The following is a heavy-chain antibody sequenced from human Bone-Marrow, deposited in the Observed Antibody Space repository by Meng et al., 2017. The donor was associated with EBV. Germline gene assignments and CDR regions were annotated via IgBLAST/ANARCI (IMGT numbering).Heavy chain of an antibody. CDR1: GFTFSSYA. CDR3: AKGGGSSWYWYFDL. D-gene: IGHD6-13*01. CDR2: ISGSGGST. V-gene: IGHV3-23*01. J-gene: IGHJ2*01. Sequence: LGSGGGCVKPGGSLRLSCAASGFTFSSYAMSWVRQAPGKGLEWVSAISGSGGSTYYADSVKGRFTISRDNSKNTLYLQMNSLRAEDTAVYYCAKGGGSSWYWYFDLWGRGTLVTVSS.